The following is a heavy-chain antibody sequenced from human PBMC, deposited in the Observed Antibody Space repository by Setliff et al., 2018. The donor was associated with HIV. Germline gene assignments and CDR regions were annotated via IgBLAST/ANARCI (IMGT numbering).Heavy chain of an antibody. CDR1: GFAFSDFY. Sequence: GGSLRLSCAASGFAFSDFYMSWIRQAPGKGLEWVSYISGGGSSTNYTDSVRGRFTISRDNAKNSLYLQMSSLRADDAAVYYCARGRDKDSPWAFDVWGQGTVVTVSS. CDR3: ARGRDKDSPWAFDV. V-gene: IGHV3-11*01. J-gene: IGHJ3*01. D-gene: IGHD2-21*01. CDR2: ISGGGSST.